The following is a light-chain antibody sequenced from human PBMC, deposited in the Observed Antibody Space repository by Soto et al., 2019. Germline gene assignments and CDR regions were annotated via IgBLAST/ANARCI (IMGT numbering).Light chain of an antibody. J-gene: IGLJ3*02. CDR3: QVWDSSSDPFNWV. Sequence: SYELTQPPSVSVAPGQTARITCGGNNIGSKSVHWYQQKPGQAPVLVVYDDSDRPSGILERFSGSNSGNTATLTISRVEAGDEADYYCQVWDSSSDPFNWVFGGGTKLTVL. CDR2: DDS. V-gene: IGLV3-21*02. CDR1: NIGSKS.